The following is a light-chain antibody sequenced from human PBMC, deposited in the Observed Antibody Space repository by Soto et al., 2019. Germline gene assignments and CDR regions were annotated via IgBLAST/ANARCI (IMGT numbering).Light chain of an antibody. V-gene: IGLV4-69*01. CDR1: SGHSNYA. Sequence: QSVLTQSPSASASLGASVKLTCTLSSGHSNYAIAWHQQQPEKGPRYLMKLISDGSHTKGDGIPDRFSGSTSGAERYLTISSRQSEDEADYYCQTWGTDIVVFGGGTTLTV. J-gene: IGLJ2*01. CDR2: LISDGSH. CDR3: QTWGTDIVV.